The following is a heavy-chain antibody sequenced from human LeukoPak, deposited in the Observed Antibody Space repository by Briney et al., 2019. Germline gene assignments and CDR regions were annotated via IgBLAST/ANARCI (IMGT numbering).Heavy chain of an antibody. V-gene: IGHV3-23*01. D-gene: IGHD6-19*01. Sequence: GGSLRLSCAASGFTFSSYAMSWVRQAPGKGLEWVSAISGSGGSTYYADSVKGRFTISRDNSEHTLYLQMNSLRAEDTAVYYCAKNSSGRGIFDYWGQGTLVTVSS. CDR1: GFTFSSYA. CDR2: ISGSGGST. CDR3: AKNSSGRGIFDY. J-gene: IGHJ4*02.